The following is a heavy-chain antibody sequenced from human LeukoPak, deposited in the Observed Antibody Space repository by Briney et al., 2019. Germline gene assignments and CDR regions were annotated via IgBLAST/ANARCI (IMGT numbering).Heavy chain of an antibody. D-gene: IGHD1-1*01. CDR1: GDSITRNTYY. Sequence: SETLSLTCTVSGDSITRNTYYWVGVRQPPGKGLEWIGSINYSGRTFYSSSLKSRATISVDTFRNQFSLKVTSVTAADTAVYSCARLSTSDTDGNYFDFWGQGTLVTVSS. CDR2: INYSGRT. CDR3: ARLSTSDTDGNYFDF. J-gene: IGHJ4*02. V-gene: IGHV4-39*01.